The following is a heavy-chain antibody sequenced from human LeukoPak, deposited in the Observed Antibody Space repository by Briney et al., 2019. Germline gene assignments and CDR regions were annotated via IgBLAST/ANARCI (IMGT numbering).Heavy chain of an antibody. V-gene: IGHV3-74*01. D-gene: IGHD2-15*01. Sequence: PGGSLRLSCAASGLAFSAYKMHWVRQAPLKGLVWVSRISTDGYTTDYADFVQGRFTASRDNTKNTWSLEMYSLRAEDTAVYYCVVGGSPGYWGQGTLVTVSS. CDR3: VVGGSPGY. J-gene: IGHJ4*02. CDR2: ISTDGYTT. CDR1: GLAFSAYK.